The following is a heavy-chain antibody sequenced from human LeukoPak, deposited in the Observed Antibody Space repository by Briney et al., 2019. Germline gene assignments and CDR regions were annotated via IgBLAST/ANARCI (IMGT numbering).Heavy chain of an antibody. Sequence: LPGGSLRLSCAASGFTFSSYEMNWVRQAPGKGLEWVSYISSSSSTIYYADAVKGRFTISRDNDKNSLYLQMNSLRAEDTAVYYCARAKDSSGYYSYYYYYYMDVWGKGTTVTVSS. D-gene: IGHD3-22*01. V-gene: IGHV3-48*03. J-gene: IGHJ6*03. CDR2: ISSSSSTI. CDR1: GFTFSSYE. CDR3: ARAKDSSGYYSYYYYYYMDV.